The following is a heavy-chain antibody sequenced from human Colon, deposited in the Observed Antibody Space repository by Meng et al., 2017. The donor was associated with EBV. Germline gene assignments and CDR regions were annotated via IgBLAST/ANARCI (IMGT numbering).Heavy chain of an antibody. Sequence: QEKSQRGCAGLLNASETLSLTCAADGGSFSGSSWSWTRQPPGKGLEWIGEINHSGSTNYNPSLKSRVTISVDTSKNQFSLKLSSVTAADTAVYYCARRVRGVISWFDPWGQGTLVTVSS. V-gene: IGHV4-34*01. D-gene: IGHD3-10*01. J-gene: IGHJ5*02. CDR2: INHSGST. CDR3: ARRVRGVISWFDP. CDR1: GGSFSGSS.